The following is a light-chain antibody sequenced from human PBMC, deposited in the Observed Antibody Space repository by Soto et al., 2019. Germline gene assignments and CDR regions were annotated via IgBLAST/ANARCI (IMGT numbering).Light chain of an antibody. J-gene: IGKJ5*01. CDR3: MQALQFSIT. CDR2: LGS. CDR1: QSLLHSNGYNY. V-gene: IGKV2-28*01. Sequence: DIVMTQSPLSLPVTPGEPASISCRSSQSLLHSNGYNYLDWYLQKPGQSPQLLIYLGSNRSSGVPDRFSGSGSGTHFTLKISRVEAEDVGVYYCMQALQFSITFGQGTRLEIK.